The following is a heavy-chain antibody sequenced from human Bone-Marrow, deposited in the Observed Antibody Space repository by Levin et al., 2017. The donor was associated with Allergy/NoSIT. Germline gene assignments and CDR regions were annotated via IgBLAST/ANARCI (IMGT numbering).Heavy chain of an antibody. CDR2: IYPGNSEI. CDR1: GYSFTSNW. J-gene: IGHJ3*02. D-gene: IGHD1-26*01. V-gene: IGHV5-51*01. CDR3: SRRGGREARVGHDAYDI. Sequence: GESLKISCKGSGYSFTSNWIEWVRQKPGKGLEWMGTIYPGNSEITYSPSFQGLVTISADKSITPAYLLWNSLNVSDTGIYYCSRRGGREARVGHDAYDIWGRGTKVTVSS.